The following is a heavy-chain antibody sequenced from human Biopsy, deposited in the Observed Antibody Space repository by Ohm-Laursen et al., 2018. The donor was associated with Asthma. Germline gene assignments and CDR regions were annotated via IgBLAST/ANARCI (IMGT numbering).Heavy chain of an antibody. D-gene: IGHD6-13*01. CDR1: GYTFIGCH. CDR2: INPNSGGT. Sequence: GASVNVSCKASGYTFIGCHIHWMRQVPGQGLEWMGRINPNSGGTNYAQKFQGRVTMTRDTSISTAYMEVSRLRSDDTAVYYCARGQKSAGDRWFDPWGQGTLVTVSS. V-gene: IGHV1-2*06. CDR3: ARGQKSAGDRWFDP. J-gene: IGHJ5*02.